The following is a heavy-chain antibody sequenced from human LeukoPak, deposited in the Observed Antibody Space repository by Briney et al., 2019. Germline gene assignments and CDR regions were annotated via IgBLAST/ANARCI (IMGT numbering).Heavy chain of an antibody. CDR3: ARAKAGWRDYYYGMDV. D-gene: IGHD2-15*01. CDR2: IYYSGST. V-gene: IGHV4-59*01. CDR1: GGSISSYY. J-gene: IGHJ6*02. Sequence: SETLSLTCTVSGGSISSYYWSWIRQPPGKGLEWIGYIYYSGSTNYNPSLKSRVTISVDTSKNQFSLKLSSVTAADTAVYYCARAKAGWRDYYYGMDVRGQGTTVTVSS.